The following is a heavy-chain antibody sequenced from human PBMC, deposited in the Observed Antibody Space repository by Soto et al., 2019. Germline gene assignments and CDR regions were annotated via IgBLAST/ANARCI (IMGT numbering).Heavy chain of an antibody. CDR2: IIPIFGTA. D-gene: IGHD2-21*02. V-gene: IGHV1-69*06. J-gene: IGHJ1*01. Sequence: GASVKVSCKASGGTFSSYAISWVRQAPGQGLEWMGGIIPIFGTANYAQKFQGRVTITADKSTSTAYIELSSLRSEDTAVYYFAARRTPRAYCGGDCYKYFQHWGQGTLVTVSS. CDR1: GGTFSSYA. CDR3: AARRTPRAYCGGDCYKYFQH.